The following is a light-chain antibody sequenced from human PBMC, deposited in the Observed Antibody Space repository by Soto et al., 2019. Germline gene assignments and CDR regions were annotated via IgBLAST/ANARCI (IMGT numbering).Light chain of an antibody. CDR2: DAY. V-gene: IGKV3-11*01. CDR1: QSVGSR. Sequence: EIVLTQSPVTLSLSPGERDTISSRASQSVGSRLTWYQQKPGQAPRFLIYDAYNRATGIPARFSGDGSGTDFTLTISSLEPEDFEVYYCQHLRTFGQGTKVDIK. CDR3: QHLRT. J-gene: IGKJ1*01.